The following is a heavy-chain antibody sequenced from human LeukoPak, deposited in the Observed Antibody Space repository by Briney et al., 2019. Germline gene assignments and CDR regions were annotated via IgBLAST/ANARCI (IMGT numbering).Heavy chain of an antibody. CDR1: GFTFSSYA. D-gene: IGHD3-10*01. CDR2: ISYDGSNK. J-gene: IGHJ4*02. CDR3: ARGAFGEFQVYYFDY. Sequence: GGSLRLSCAASGFTFSSYAMHWVRQAPGKGLEWVAVISYDGSNKYYADSVKGRFTISRDNSKNMLYLQMNSLRAEDTAVYYCARGAFGEFQVYYFDYWGQGTLVTVSS. V-gene: IGHV3-30*04.